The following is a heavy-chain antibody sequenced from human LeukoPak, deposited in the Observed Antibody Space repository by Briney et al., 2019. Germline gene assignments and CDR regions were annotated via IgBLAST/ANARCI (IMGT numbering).Heavy chain of an antibody. D-gene: IGHD6-13*01. CDR1: GGSISSSSYY. CDR2: IYYSGST. CDR3: ARDGDYSSRWYDHQYDY. V-gene: IGHV4-39*07. Sequence: PSETLSLSCNVSGGSISSSSYYWGWIRQPPGKGLEWIGSIYYSGSTYYNPSLKRRVTISVDTSKNQFSLKLSSVTAADTAVYYCARDGDYSSRWYDHQYDYWGQGSLVTVSS. J-gene: IGHJ4*02.